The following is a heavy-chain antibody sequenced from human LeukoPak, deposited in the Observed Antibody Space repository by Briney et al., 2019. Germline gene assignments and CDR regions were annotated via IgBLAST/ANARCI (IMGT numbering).Heavy chain of an antibody. D-gene: IGHD6-13*01. V-gene: IGHV4-34*01. CDR1: GGSFSVYY. CDR2: INNSGSA. Sequence: SETLSLTCAVDGGSFSVYYRSWIRQPPGKGLEWVGEINNSGSANYNPSLKSRVTTSADTSKNQFSLKLSSVNATDTAVYYCARGQLKGAAGIISVWFDPWGQGTLATVSS. J-gene: IGHJ5*02. CDR3: ARGQLKGAAGIISVWFDP.